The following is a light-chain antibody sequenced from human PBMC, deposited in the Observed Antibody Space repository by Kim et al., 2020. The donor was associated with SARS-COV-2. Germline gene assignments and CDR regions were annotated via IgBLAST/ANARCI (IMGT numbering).Light chain of an antibody. Sequence: GQSITISCTGTSSDVGAYDSVSWYQQHPGKAPKVMIYDVSNRPSGVSNRFSGSKSGNTASLTISGLQAEDEADYYCSSYTTSNTLVFGGGTQLTVL. CDR2: DVS. J-gene: IGLJ2*01. CDR3: SSYTTSNTLV. CDR1: SSDVGAYDS. V-gene: IGLV2-14*03.